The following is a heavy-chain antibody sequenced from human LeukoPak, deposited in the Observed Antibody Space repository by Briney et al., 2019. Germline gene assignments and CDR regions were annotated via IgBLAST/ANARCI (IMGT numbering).Heavy chain of an antibody. D-gene: IGHD2-2*01. CDR1: GFTFSSYA. CDR2: ISGSGGST. J-gene: IGHJ5*02. Sequence: GGSLRLSCAASGFTFSSYAMSWVRQAPGKGLEWVSAISGSGGSTYYADSVKGRFTISRDNSKNTLYLQMNSLRAEDTAVYYCAKGTYCSSTSCYPNWFDPWGQGTLVTVSP. V-gene: IGHV3-23*01. CDR3: AKGTYCSSTSCYPNWFDP.